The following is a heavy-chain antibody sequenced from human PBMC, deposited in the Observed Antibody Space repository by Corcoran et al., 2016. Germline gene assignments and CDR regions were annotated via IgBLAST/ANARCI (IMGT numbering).Heavy chain of an antibody. CDR1: GFDFNLAW. D-gene: IGHD3-3*02. CDR3: AKVRDNKSFSLGN. Sequence: EAQLVESGGGLVKPGGSLRLSCAASGFDFNLAWMTWVRQAPGKGLEWVGRIKSKGSGETIDYAAPVKDRFTISRDDSKNTLYVQMNSLRTEDTAVYFCAKVRDNKSFSLGNWGQGTLVTVSS. V-gene: IGHV3-15*07. CDR2: IKSKGSGETI. J-gene: IGHJ4*02.